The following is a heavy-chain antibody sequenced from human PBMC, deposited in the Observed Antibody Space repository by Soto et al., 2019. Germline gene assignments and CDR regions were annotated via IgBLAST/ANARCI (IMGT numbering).Heavy chain of an antibody. CDR1: GGSISSGGYH. V-gene: IGHV4-31*03. Sequence: QVQLQESGPGLVKSSQTLSLTCTVSGGSISSGGYHWNWIRQHPGKGLEWIGNIYYSGSTYYNPSLKLXXTXSXXPSKNQFSLKLSSVTAADTAVYYCARDVWPYYFDYWGQGTLVTVSS. CDR2: IYYSGST. J-gene: IGHJ4*02. CDR3: ARDVWPYYFDY. D-gene: IGHD2-21*01.